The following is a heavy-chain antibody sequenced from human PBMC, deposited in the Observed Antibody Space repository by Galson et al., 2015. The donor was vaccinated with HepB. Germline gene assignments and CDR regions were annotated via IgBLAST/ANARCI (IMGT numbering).Heavy chain of an antibody. V-gene: IGHV3-30-3*01. CDR1: GFTFSSYA. J-gene: IGHJ6*03. D-gene: IGHD5-12*01. Sequence: SLRLSCAASGFTFSSYAMHWVRQAPGKGLEWVAVISYDGSNKYYADSVKGRFTISRDNSKNTLYLQMNSLRAEDTAVYYCARGLWWLRTIHYYMDVWGKGTTVTVSS. CDR2: ISYDGSNK. CDR3: ARGLWWLRTIHYYMDV.